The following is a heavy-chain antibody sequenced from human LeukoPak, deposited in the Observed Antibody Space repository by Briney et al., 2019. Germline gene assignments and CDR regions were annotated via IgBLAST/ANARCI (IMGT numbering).Heavy chain of an antibody. CDR3: TRANYRAFDI. V-gene: IGHV6-1*01. D-gene: IGHD5-24*01. J-gene: IGHJ3*02. CDR1: GDRFSADSAT. Sequence: SQTLSLTCAISGDRFSADSATWNWIRQSPSRGLEWLGRTYYRSNRSKWSSDYALSVKSRITISPDTSKNEFTLQLNSVTPEDTAVYYCTRANYRAFDIWGQGTMVSVSS. CDR2: TYYRSNRSKWSS.